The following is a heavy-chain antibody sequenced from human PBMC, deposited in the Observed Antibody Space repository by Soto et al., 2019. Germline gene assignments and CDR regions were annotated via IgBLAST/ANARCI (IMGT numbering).Heavy chain of an antibody. CDR3: ARTGVDVEWFGYYYYMDV. CDR2: IIPILGIA. CDR1: GGTFSSYT. D-gene: IGHD3-3*01. V-gene: IGHV1-69*02. J-gene: IGHJ6*03. Sequence: QVQLVQSGAEVKKPGSSVKVSCKASGGTFSSYTISWVRQAPGQGLEWMGRIIPILGIANYAQKFQGRVTITADKSTSTAYMELSSLRSEDTAVYYCARTGVDVEWFGYYYYMDVWGKGTTVTVSS.